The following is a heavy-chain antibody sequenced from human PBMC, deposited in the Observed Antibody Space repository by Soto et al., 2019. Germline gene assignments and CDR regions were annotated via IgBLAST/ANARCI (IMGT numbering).Heavy chain of an antibody. CDR1: GYTFTSYY. V-gene: IGHV1-46*01. Sequence: GASVKVSCKASGYTFTSYYMHWVRQAPGQGLEWMGIINPSGGSTSYAQKFQGRVTMTRDTSTSTVYMELSSLRSEDTAVYYCARERRNTIYYYYGMDVWGQGTTVTVSS. D-gene: IGHD3-3*01. J-gene: IGHJ6*02. CDR3: ARERRNTIYYYYGMDV. CDR2: INPSGGST.